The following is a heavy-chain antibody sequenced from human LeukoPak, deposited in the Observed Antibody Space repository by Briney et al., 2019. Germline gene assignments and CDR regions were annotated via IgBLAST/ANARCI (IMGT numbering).Heavy chain of an antibody. CDR3: ATYYYDSSGYYYIDY. CDR1: GYTFTGYY. V-gene: IGHV1-2*02. CDR2: INPNSGGT. Sequence: ASVKVSCKASGYTFTGYYMHWVRQAPGQGLEWMGWINPNSGGTNYAQKFQGRVTMTRDTSISTAYVELSRLRSDDTAVYYCATYYYDSSGYYYIDYWGQGTLVTVSS. J-gene: IGHJ4*02. D-gene: IGHD3-22*01.